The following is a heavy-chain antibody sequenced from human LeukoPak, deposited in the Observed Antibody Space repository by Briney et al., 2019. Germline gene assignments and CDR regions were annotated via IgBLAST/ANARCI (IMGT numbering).Heavy chain of an antibody. Sequence: PGGSLRLSCAASGFTFSSYSMNWVRQAPGKGLEWVSYISSSSSTIYYADSVKGRFTISRDNAKNSLYLQMNSLRAEDTAVYYCARDSASDYYDSSGYYPQRYWGQGTLVTVSS. V-gene: IGHV3-48*01. CDR3: ARDSASDYYDSSGYYPQRY. D-gene: IGHD3-22*01. CDR1: GFTFSSYS. J-gene: IGHJ4*02. CDR2: ISSSSSTI.